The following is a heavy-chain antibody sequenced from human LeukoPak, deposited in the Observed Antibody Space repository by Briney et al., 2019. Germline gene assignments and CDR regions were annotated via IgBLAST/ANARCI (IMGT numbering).Heavy chain of an antibody. CDR1: GGSISSYY. Sequence: SETLSLTCTVSGGSISSYYWSWVRQPPGKGLEWVGYIYYSGSTNYNPSLKSRVTISVDTSKNQFSLKLSSVTAADTAVYYCASDSGPKQWLVDYYYYGMDVWGQGTTVTVSS. CDR2: IYYSGST. D-gene: IGHD6-19*01. V-gene: IGHV4-59*01. CDR3: ASDSGPKQWLVDYYYYGMDV. J-gene: IGHJ6*02.